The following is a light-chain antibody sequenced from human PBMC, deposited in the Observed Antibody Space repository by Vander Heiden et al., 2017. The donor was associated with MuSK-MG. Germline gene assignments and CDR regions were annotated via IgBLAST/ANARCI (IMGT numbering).Light chain of an antibody. CDR1: QSISSY. CDR2: AAS. Sequence: DIQMPQSPSSLSASVGDRVTITCRASQSISSYLNWYQQKPGKAPKLLIYAASSLQSGVPSRFSGSGSGTDFTLTISSRQPEDFATYYCQQSDSTPLTSGGGTKVEIK. J-gene: IGKJ4*01. V-gene: IGKV1-39*01. CDR3: QQSDSTPLT.